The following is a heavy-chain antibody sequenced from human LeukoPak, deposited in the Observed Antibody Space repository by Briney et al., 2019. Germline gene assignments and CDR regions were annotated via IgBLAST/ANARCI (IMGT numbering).Heavy chain of an antibody. J-gene: IGHJ4*02. CDR1: GYTFTSYD. CDR2: VSPNSGDT. CDR3: ARGPPNWGYDY. Sequence: ASVKVSCKASGYTFTSYDFNWVRQATGQRPEWMGWVSPNSGDTGYAQKFQDRVTMTRNTSISTAYMELSSLRSDDTAVYYCARGPPNWGYDYWGPGTLVIVSS. D-gene: IGHD7-27*01. V-gene: IGHV1-8*01.